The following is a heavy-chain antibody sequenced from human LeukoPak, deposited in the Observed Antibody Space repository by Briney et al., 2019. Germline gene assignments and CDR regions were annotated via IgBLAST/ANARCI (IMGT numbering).Heavy chain of an antibody. V-gene: IGHV4-59*02. J-gene: IGHJ2*01. CDR2: IYYSGST. CDR3: ARVYYSNSYDYWYFDL. Sequence: SETLSLTCTVSGGSVRSYYWSWIRQPPGKGLEWIAYIYYSGSTNYNPSLKSRVTISVDTSKNQFSLKLSSVTAADTAVYYCARVYYSNSYDYWYFDLWGRGTLVTVSS. D-gene: IGHD6-13*01. CDR1: GGSVRSYY.